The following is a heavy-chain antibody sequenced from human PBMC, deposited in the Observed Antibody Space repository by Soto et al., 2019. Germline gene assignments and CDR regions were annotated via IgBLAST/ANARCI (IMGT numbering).Heavy chain of an antibody. CDR2: IRSKANSYAT. V-gene: IGHV3-73*01. D-gene: IGHD3-3*01. CDR3: TRPLEPYYDFWSHAFDI. Sequence: GGSLRLSCAASGFTFSGSAMHWVRQASGKGLEWVGRIRSKANSYATAYAASVKGRFTISRDDSKNTAYLQMNSLKTEDTAVYYCTRPLEPYYDFWSHAFDIWGQGTMVTVSS. CDR1: GFTFSGSA. J-gene: IGHJ3*02.